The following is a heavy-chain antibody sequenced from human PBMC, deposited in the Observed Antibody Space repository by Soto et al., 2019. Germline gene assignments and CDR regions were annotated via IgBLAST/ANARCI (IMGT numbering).Heavy chain of an antibody. V-gene: IGHV4-59*01. J-gene: IGHJ6*02. CDR1: GGSISSYY. CDR2: IYNSGST. CDR3: ARATEFRDYGGTGGGIDI. Sequence: SETLSLTCTVSGGSISSYYWNWIRQPPGKGLEWIGYIYNSGSTNYNPSLMSRVTISVDTSKNQFSLKLTSVTTADTAVYYCARATEFRDYGGTGGGIDIWGQGTTVTVSS. D-gene: IGHD4-17*01.